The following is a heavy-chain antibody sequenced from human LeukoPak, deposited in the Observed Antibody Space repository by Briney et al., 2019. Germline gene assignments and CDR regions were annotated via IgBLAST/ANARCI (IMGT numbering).Heavy chain of an antibody. CDR1: GYTFTSYD. CDR2: MNPNSGNT. J-gene: IGHJ5*02. Sequence: ASVKVSCKASGYTFTSYDINWVRQATGQGLEWMGWMNPNSGNTGYAQKFQGRVTMTRNTSISTAYMELSSLRSEDTAVYYCARGKRGKSSSLYNWFDPWGQGTLVTVS. CDR3: ARGKRGKSSSLYNWFDP. V-gene: IGHV1-8*01. D-gene: IGHD1-26*01.